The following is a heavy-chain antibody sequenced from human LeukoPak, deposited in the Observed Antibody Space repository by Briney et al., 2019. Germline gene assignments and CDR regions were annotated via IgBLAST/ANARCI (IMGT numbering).Heavy chain of an antibody. CDR2: INPNSGGT. D-gene: IGHD6-13*01. Sequence: ASVKVSCKASGYTFTGYYMHWVRQAPGQGLEWMGWINPNSGGTNYAQKFQGRVTMTRDTSISTAYMELSRLRSDDTAVYYCARDLLRGAAAGSFDYWGQGTLVTVSS. CDR3: ARDLLRGAAAGSFDY. CDR1: GYTFTGYY. J-gene: IGHJ4*02. V-gene: IGHV1-2*02.